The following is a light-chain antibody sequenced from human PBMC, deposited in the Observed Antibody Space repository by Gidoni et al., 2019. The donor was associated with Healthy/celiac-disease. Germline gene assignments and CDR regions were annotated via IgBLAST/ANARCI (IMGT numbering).Light chain of an antibody. V-gene: IGKV2-28*01. CDR1: QSLLHSNGYNY. CDR2: LGS. J-gene: IGKJ4*02. Sequence: DIVMTQSPLSLPVTPGEPASISCRSSQSLLHSNGYNYLDWYLQKPGQSPQLLIYLGSNRASGVPDRFSGSGSGTDFTLKISRVEAEDVGVYYCMQALQTPLTFXGGTKVESK. CDR3: MQALQTPLT.